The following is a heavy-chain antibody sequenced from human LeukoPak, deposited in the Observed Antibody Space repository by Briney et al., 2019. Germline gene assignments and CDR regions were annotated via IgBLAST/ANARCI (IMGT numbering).Heavy chain of an antibody. J-gene: IGHJ3*02. CDR1: GGSISSYY. CDR2: IYYTGST. D-gene: IGHD1-26*01. V-gene: IGHV4-59*01. Sequence: SETLSLTCTVSGGSISSYYWRWIRQPPGKGLEWIGYIYYTGSTNYNPSLKSRVTISVDTSKNQFFLRLTSVTAADTAVYYCARQIRLCELRALDDFDIWGQGTMVTVSP. CDR3: ARQIRLCELRALDDFDI.